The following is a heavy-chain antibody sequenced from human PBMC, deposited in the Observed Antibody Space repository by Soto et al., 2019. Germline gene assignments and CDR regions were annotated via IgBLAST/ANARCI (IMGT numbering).Heavy chain of an antibody. CDR3: ARDWDWGSLGY. V-gene: IGHV4-59*12. Sequence: TSETLSLTCTVSGGSISSDYWSWIRQPPGKGLEWIGYIYYSGSINYNPSLESRVAISVDTSKNQFSLKLTSVTAADTAVYYCARDWDWGSLGYWGQGTLVTVS. CDR2: IYYSGSI. CDR1: GGSISSDY. D-gene: IGHD3-16*01. J-gene: IGHJ4*02.